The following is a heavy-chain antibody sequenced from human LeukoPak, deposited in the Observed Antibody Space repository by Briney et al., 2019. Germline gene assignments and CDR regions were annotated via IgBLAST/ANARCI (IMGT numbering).Heavy chain of an antibody. CDR3: TGYSGVYDAFDI. J-gene: IGHJ3*02. D-gene: IGHD1-26*01. V-gene: IGHV3-15*01. CDR2: IKSKTDGGTT. Sequence: WIRQPPGKGLEWVGRIKSKTDGGTTDYAAPVKGRFTISRDDSKNTLYLQMNSLKTEDTAVYYCTGYSGVYDAFDIWGQGTMVTVSS.